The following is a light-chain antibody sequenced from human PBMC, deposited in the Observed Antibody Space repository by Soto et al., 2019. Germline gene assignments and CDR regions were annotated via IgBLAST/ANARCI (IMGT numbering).Light chain of an antibody. CDR3: SSYTSSSTLYV. J-gene: IGLJ1*01. CDR1: SSDVGGYNY. Sequence: QSVLTQPASVSGSPVQSITISCTGTSSDVGGYNYVSWYQQHSGKAPKLMIYDVSNRPSGVSNRFSGSKSGNTASLTISGLQAEDEADYYCSSYTSSSTLYVFGTGTKAPS. V-gene: IGLV2-14*01. CDR2: DVS.